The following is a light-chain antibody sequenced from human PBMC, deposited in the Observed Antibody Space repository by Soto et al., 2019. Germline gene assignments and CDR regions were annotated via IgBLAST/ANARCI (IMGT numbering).Light chain of an antibody. CDR1: QSVSSSY. CDR2: GAS. CDR3: QQYGSSPRT. Sequence: EIVLTQSPGTLSLSPGERATLSCRASQSVSSSYLAWYQQKPGQAPRLLIYGASSRATGIPDRFSGSGSGTDFTLTISRLEAEDFAVYYCQQYGSSPRTFSQGTKVDIK. V-gene: IGKV3-20*01. J-gene: IGKJ1*01.